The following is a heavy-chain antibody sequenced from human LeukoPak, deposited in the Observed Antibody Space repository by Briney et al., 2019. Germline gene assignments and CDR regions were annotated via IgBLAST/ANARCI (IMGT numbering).Heavy chain of an antibody. CDR2: INHSGST. J-gene: IGHJ4*02. D-gene: IGHD6-13*01. Sequence: SETLSLTCAVYGGSFSGYYWSWIRQPPGKGLEWIGEINHSGSTNYNPSLKSRVTISVDTSKNQFSLKLSSVTAADTAVYYCAADSSSWYSLDYWGQGTLVTVSS. CDR3: AADSSSWYSLDY. V-gene: IGHV4-34*01. CDR1: GGSFSGYY.